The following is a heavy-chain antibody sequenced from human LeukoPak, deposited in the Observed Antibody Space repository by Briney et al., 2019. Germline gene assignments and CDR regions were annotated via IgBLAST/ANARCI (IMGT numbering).Heavy chain of an antibody. CDR1: GGSISYGDYY. V-gene: IGHV4-30-4*01. J-gene: IGHJ4*02. CDR2: IFYSGNT. CDR3: ARQPYYYDSSVYRRPSRNIDY. Sequence: SETLSLTCTVSGGSISYGDYYWSWIRQPPGKGLKWIGYIFYSGNTYYNPSLKSRVPISVDTSKNRFSLKLSSVTAADTAVYYCARQPYYYDSSVYRRPSRNIDYWGQGTLVTVSS. D-gene: IGHD3-22*01.